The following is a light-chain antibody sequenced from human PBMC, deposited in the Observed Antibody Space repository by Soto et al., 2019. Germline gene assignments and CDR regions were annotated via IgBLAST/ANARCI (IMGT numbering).Light chain of an antibody. V-gene: IGLV2-23*03. J-gene: IGLJ1*01. CDR2: EGS. CDR3: CSYAGGSNV. Sequence: QSVLTQPASVSESPGQSITISCTGTSSDVGSYEFVSWYQQYPGKAPKLMIYEGSKRPSGVSGRFSGSKSGNTASLTISGLQAEDEADYFCCSYAGGSNVFGAGTKVTVL. CDR1: SSDVGSYEF.